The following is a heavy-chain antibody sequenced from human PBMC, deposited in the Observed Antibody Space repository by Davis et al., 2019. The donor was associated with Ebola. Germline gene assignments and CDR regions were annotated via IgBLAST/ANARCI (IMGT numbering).Heavy chain of an antibody. Sequence: GESLKISCAASGFTFSSYAMHWVRQAPGKGLEYVSAISSNGGSTYYADSVKGSFTISRDNSKNTLYLQMSSLRAEDTAVYYCVKESYSNPLYYYYGMDVWGQGTTVTVSS. D-gene: IGHD4-11*01. V-gene: IGHV3-64D*08. CDR3: VKESYSNPLYYYYGMDV. CDR2: ISSNGGST. J-gene: IGHJ6*02. CDR1: GFTFSSYA.